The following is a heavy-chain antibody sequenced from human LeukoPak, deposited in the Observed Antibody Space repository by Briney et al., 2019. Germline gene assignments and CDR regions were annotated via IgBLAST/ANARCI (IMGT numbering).Heavy chain of an antibody. CDR2: IYYSGIT. J-gene: IGHJ5*02. V-gene: IGHV4-31*03. D-gene: IGHD4-17*01. CDR3: ARGWTYGDLNWFDP. CDR1: GGSISSGGYY. Sequence: SQTLSLTCTVSGGSISSGGYYWSWIRQHPGKGLEWIGCIYYSGITYYNPSLKSRVTISVDTSKNQFSLKLSSVTAADTAVYYCARGWTYGDLNWFDPWGQGTLVTVSS.